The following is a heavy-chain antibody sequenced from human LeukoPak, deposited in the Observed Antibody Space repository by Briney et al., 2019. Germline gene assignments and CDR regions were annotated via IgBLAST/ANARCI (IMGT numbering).Heavy chain of an antibody. V-gene: IGHV1-2*02. CDR1: GYTFTSYY. CDR3: AGLRGFYYCDY. CDR2: INHNRGGT. J-gene: IGHJ4*02. Sequence: ASVKVSCKASGYTFTSYYMHWVRQAPGQGLEWMGCINHNRGGTNYAQKVQGRVTITRDTSISSAYMELSRLRSDDTAVYYCAGLRGFYYCDYWGEGTLVSVPS. D-gene: IGHD2/OR15-2a*01.